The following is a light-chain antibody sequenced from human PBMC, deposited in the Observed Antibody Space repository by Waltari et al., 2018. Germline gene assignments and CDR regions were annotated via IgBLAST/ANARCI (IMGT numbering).Light chain of an antibody. Sequence: DIQMNQAPSSLSASVGDRVTITCRASQSISNWLAWYQQKPGKAPILLIYKASILKSGVPSRCSGSGSGTQFTLTISSLQPGDFATYYCQQYNTYSSFGQGTKLEIK. J-gene: IGKJ2*01. CDR3: QQYNTYSS. V-gene: IGKV1-5*03. CDR1: QSISNW. CDR2: KAS.